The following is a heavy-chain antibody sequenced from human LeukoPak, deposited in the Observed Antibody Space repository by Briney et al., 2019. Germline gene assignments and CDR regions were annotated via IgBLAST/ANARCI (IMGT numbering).Heavy chain of an antibody. CDR3: AKVLDYYGSGSFDY. D-gene: IGHD3-10*01. J-gene: IGHJ4*02. CDR2: ISGSGDST. V-gene: IGHV3-23*01. Sequence: GGSPGLSCAASGFTFSSYAMAWVRQAPGKGLEWVSSISGSGDSTYYAASVKGRFTISRDNSKDALYLQMNSLRAEDTAVYYCAKVLDYYGSGSFDYWGQGALVTVSS. CDR1: GFTFSSYA.